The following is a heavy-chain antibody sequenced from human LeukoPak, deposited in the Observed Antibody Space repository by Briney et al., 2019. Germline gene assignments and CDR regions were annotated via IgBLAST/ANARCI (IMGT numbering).Heavy chain of an antibody. D-gene: IGHD6-19*01. CDR3: AKDRFYTSGYNDAFDI. V-gene: IGHV3-23*01. CDR1: AFSFSSYA. CDR2: ISGSGGST. Sequence: GGSLRLSCAASAFSFSSYAMSWVRQAPGKGLEWVSFISGSGGSTFYADSVKGRFTISRGNSKNTLYLQMNSLRAEDTAVYYCAKDRFYTSGYNDAFDIWGQGTMVTVSS. J-gene: IGHJ3*02.